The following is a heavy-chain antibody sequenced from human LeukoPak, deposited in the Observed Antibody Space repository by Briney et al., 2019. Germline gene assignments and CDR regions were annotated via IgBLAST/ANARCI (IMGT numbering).Heavy chain of an antibody. J-gene: IGHJ3*02. Sequence: ASVNVSCKVSGYTLTELSMHWVRQAPGKGLEWMGGFDPEDGETIYAQKFQGRVTMTEDTSTDTAYMELSSLRSEDTAVYYCATDTRGTGTTDAFDIWGQGTMVTVSS. CDR3: ATDTRGTGTTDAFDI. V-gene: IGHV1-24*01. CDR2: FDPEDGET. CDR1: GYTLTELS. D-gene: IGHD1/OR15-1a*01.